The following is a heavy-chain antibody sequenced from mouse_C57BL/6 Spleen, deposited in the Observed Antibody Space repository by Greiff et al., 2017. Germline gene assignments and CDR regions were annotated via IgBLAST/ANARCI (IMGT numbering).Heavy chain of an antibody. Sequence: QVQLQQPGAELVKPGASVKVSCKASGYTFTSYWMHWVKQRPGQGLEWIGRIHPSDSDTNYNQKFKGNATLTVDKSSSTAYMQLSSRTSEDSAVYYCAISIYYGYDKSDYAMDYWGQGTSVTVSS. CDR3: AISIYYGYDKSDYAMDY. V-gene: IGHV1-74*01. CDR1: GYTFTSYW. D-gene: IGHD2-2*01. J-gene: IGHJ4*01. CDR2: IHPSDSDT.